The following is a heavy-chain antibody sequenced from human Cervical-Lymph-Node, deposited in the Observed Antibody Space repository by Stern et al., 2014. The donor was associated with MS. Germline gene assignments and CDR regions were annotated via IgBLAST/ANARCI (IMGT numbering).Heavy chain of an antibody. V-gene: IGHV1-46*01. CDR3: ARQLCRGGSCYSDY. D-gene: IGHD2-15*01. CDR2: INPSDGYT. CDR1: GYTFSSHY. J-gene: IGHJ4*02. Sequence: QVQLVQSGAEVKKPGASMNVSCKASGYTFSSHYMHWVRLAPGQGLEWMGLINPSDGYTIYAEKFHGRVTMTRDTSHRLVSMALGSLRTEDTAVFYCARQLCRGGSCYSDYWGQGTLVTVSS.